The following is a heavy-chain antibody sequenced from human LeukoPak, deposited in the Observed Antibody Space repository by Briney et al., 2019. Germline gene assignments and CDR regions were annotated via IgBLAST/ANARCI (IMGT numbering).Heavy chain of an antibody. CDR1: GYTFTSYD. J-gene: IGHJ5*02. V-gene: IGHV1-8*03. CDR3: ARGTRGSYHNWFDP. CDR2: MNPNSGNT. D-gene: IGHD1-26*01. Sequence: ASVKVSCKASGYTFTSYDINWVRQATGQGLEWMGWMNPNSGNTGYAQKFQGRVTITRNTSISTAYMELSSLRSEDTAVYYCARGTRGSYHNWFDPWGQGTLVTVSS.